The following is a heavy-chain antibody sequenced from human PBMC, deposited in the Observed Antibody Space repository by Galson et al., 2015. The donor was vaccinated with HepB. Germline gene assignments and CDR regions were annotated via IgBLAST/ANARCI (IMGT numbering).Heavy chain of an antibody. J-gene: IGHJ4*02. CDR1: GFTFSSYA. CDR3: GRGHLAVAGPRSYDS. Sequence: SLRLSCAASGFTFSSYAMSWVRQAPGKGLEWVSAISGSGGSTYYADSVKGRFTISRDNSKNTLYLQMNSLRAEDTAVYYCGRGHLAVAGPRSYDSWGQGTLVPVSS. V-gene: IGHV3-23*01. CDR2: ISGSGGST. D-gene: IGHD6-19*01.